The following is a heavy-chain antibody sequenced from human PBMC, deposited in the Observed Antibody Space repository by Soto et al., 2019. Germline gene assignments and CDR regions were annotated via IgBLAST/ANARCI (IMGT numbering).Heavy chain of an antibody. D-gene: IGHD6-6*01. Sequence: ASVKVSCKASGGTFSSYAISWVRQAPGQGLEWMGWINPNSGGTNFAQKFQGRVTVTRDTSISTAYMELTSLRSDDTAVYYCARWEQLVLGFDIWGQGTMVTVS. J-gene: IGHJ3*02. CDR3: ARWEQLVLGFDI. CDR2: INPNSGGT. CDR1: GGTFSSYA. V-gene: IGHV1-2*02.